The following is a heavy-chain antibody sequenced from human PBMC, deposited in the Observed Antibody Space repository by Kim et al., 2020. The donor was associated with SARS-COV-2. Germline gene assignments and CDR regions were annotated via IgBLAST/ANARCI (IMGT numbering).Heavy chain of an antibody. CDR3: ARRGLGYCSGGRCYYAFDI. CDR1: GGSISSYY. D-gene: IGHD2-15*01. CDR2: NYYSGST. Sequence: SETLSLTCTVTGGSISSYYWSWIRQPPGKGLEWIGYNYYSGSTNYNPSLKSRVTISVDTSKNEFALKLSSVTAADTAVYYCARRGLGYCSGGRCYYAFDIWGQGTMVTVSS. J-gene: IGHJ3*02. V-gene: IGHV4-59*01.